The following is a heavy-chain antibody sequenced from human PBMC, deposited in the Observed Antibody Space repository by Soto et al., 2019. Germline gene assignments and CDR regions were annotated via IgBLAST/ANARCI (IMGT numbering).Heavy chain of an antibody. V-gene: IGHV4-4*07. CDR3: ARESVSGTYRFDS. J-gene: IGHJ4*02. CDR1: GDSLSTYY. CDR2: IHDTGRT. D-gene: IGHD3-16*02. Sequence: QVQLQESGPGLVRPSETLSLTCTVSGDSLSTYYWSWIRQPAGERLEWIGRIHDTGRTNYNPSLKSRVTMSVDTYKNQFYLRVNSVTAADTAVYYCARESVSGTYRFDSWGQGTLVTVSS.